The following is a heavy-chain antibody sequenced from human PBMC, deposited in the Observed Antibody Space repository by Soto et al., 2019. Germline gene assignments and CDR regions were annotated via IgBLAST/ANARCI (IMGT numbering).Heavy chain of an antibody. D-gene: IGHD2-15*01. Sequence: SVKVSCKASGGTFSSFAITWVRQAPGQGLEWMGGIIPIFGTANYAQKFQGRFTITADESTSTSYMELSSLRSEDKCGYYCARDLEVVVLGVDNYYSKGMAVGAKGPTVPVSS. CDR1: GGTFSSFA. J-gene: IGHJ6*04. CDR2: IIPIFGTA. V-gene: IGHV1-69*13. CDR3: ARDLEVVVLGVDNYYSKGMAV.